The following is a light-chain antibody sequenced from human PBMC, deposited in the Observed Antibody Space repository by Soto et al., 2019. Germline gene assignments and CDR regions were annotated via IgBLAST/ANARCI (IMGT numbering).Light chain of an antibody. CDR3: QQYNSWPPMYT. J-gene: IGKJ2*01. CDR2: GAS. CDR1: SGVSRH. V-gene: IGKV3-15*01. Sequence: IGITQAPTTLVVSPGGRATPPCKAKSGVSRHFSWYQQKPGQAPRLLIYGASTRATGIPARFSGSGSGTEFTLTISSLQSEDFAVYYCQQYNSWPPMYTFGQGTKLEIK.